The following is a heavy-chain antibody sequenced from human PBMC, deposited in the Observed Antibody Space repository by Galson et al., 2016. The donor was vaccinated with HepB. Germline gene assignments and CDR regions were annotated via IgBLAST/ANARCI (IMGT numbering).Heavy chain of an antibody. V-gene: IGHV3-64*05. CDR2: ISSAAGTT. CDR3: VARKVRDFILVEY. Sequence: SLRLSCAASGFNVSSYALHWVRQAPGKGLEYFSGISSAAGTTYYVDSVRGRFTISRDNSKNTLYGQMNSLRDEDTAVYFCVARKVRDFILVEYWGQGALVTVSS. J-gene: IGHJ4*02. CDR1: GFNVSSYA. D-gene: IGHD2-21*01.